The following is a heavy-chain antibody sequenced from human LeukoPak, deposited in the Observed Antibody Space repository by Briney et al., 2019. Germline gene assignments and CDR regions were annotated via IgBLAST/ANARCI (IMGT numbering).Heavy chain of an antibody. J-gene: IGHJ3*02. CDR2: IYYSGST. Sequence: PSETLSLTCTVSGGSISSYYWSWIRKPPGKGLEWIGYIYYSGSTSYNPSLKSRVTISVDTSKNQFSLKLRSVTAADTAVYYCARYSGSYPHDAFEIWGQGTMVTVSS. D-gene: IGHD1-26*01. V-gene: IGHV4-59*01. CDR1: GGSISSYY. CDR3: ARYSGSYPHDAFEI.